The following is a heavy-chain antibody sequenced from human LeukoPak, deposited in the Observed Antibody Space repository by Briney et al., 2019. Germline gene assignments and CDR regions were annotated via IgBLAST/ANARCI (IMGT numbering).Heavy chain of an antibody. CDR2: INPNSGGT. J-gene: IGHJ3*02. CDR3: ASSSSGSYRDAFDI. V-gene: IGHV1-2*02. D-gene: IGHD6-19*01. CDR1: GYTFTGYY. Sequence: ASVKASCKASGYTFTGYYMHWVRQAPGQGLEWMGWINPNSGGTNYAQKFQGRVTMTRDTSISTAYMELSRLRSDDTAVYYCASSSSGSYRDAFDIWGQGTMVTVSS.